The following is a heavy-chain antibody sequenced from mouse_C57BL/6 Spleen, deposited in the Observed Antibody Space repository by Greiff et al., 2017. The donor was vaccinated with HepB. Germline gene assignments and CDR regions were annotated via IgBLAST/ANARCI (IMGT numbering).Heavy chain of an antibody. CDR2: IYPGSGST. V-gene: IGHV1-55*01. J-gene: IGHJ2*01. Sequence: QVQLQQPGAELVKPGASVKMSCKASGYTFTSYWITWVKQRPGQGLEWIGDIYPGSGSTNYNEKFKSKATLTVDTSSSTAYMQLSSLTSEDSAVYYCARYYYGSSSLYYFGYWGQGTTRTVSS. D-gene: IGHD1-1*01. CDR1: GYTFTSYW. CDR3: ARYYYGSSSLYYFGY.